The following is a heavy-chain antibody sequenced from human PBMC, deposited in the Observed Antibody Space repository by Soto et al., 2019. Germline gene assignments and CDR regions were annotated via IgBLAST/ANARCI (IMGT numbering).Heavy chain of an antibody. J-gene: IGHJ4*02. CDR1: GFTFSSYG. Sequence: QVQLVESEGCVVQPGRSLNITCAASGFTFSSYGMHWVRQAPGKGLEWVAVISYDGSEKYYAVSVKGRFTISRDNSKNTLYLQMKSLRAEDTAVYYCANGAVTTSLYYLDYWGQGTLVPVSS. V-gene: IGHV3-30*18. CDR3: ANGAVTTSLYYLDY. D-gene: IGHD4-17*01. CDR2: ISYDGSEK.